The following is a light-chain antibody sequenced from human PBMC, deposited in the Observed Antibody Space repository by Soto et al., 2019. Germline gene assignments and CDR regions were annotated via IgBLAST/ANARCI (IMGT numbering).Light chain of an antibody. CDR2: DVS. J-gene: IGLJ2*01. Sequence: QSALTQPASVSGSPGQSITISCTGTSSDVGGYNYVSWYQQHPGKAPKLMIYDVSYRPSGVSNHFSGSKSGNTASLTISGLQAEDEADYYCSSYTSSGTLVVFGGGTKLTVL. CDR1: SSDVGGYNY. CDR3: SSYTSSGTLVV. V-gene: IGLV2-14*01.